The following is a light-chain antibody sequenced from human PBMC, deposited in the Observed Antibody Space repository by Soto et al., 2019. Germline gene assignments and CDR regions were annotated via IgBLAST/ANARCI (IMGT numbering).Light chain of an antibody. V-gene: IGKV1-5*03. J-gene: IGKJ1*01. CDR2: KAS. Sequence: IQLTQSPSSLSASVGDRVTITCRASQGISRWLAWYQQKPGKAPKLLIYKASSLESGVPSRFSGSGSGTEFTLTISSLQPDDFATYYCQQYNTYPWTFGQGTKVDIK. CDR3: QQYNTYPWT. CDR1: QGISRW.